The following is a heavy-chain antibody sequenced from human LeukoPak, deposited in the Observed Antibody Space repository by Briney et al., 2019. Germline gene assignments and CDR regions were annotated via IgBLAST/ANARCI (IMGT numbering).Heavy chain of an antibody. J-gene: IGHJ3*02. CDR1: GYTFTNYG. CDR2: ISSHSGNT. Sequence: ASVKVSCKPSGYTFTNYGISWVRQAPGQGLEWMGWISSHSGNTKYAQRLQGRVIMTTDTSTSTAYMELRSLKSDDTAVYYCARDVLSGGLDVFDIWGQGTMVTVSS. CDR3: ARDVLSGGLDVFDI. D-gene: IGHD3-10*01. V-gene: IGHV1-18*01.